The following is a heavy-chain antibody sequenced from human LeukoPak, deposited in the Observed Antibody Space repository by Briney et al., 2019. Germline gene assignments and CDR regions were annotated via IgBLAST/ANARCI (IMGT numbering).Heavy chain of an antibody. J-gene: IGHJ4*02. V-gene: IGHV1-18*01. CDR2: ISAYNGNT. Sequence: GASVKVSCKASGYTFTSYGISWVRQAPGQGLEWMGWISAYNGNTNYAQKLQGRVTMTTDTSTGTAYMELRSLRSDDTAVYYCARAYSSGWYRYYFDYWGQGTLVTVSS. CDR1: GYTFTSYG. D-gene: IGHD6-19*01. CDR3: ARAYSSGWYRYYFDY.